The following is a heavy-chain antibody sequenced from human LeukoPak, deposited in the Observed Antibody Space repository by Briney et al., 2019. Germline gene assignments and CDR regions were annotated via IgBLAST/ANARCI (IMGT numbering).Heavy chain of an antibody. D-gene: IGHD2-15*01. Sequence: PGRSLRLSCAASGFTFSTYSMNWVRQAPGKGLEWVSSISGSSSDVYYPDSVKGRFTISRDNAKNSLYLQMNSLRAEDTAVYYCARGQRWYFYFDYWGQGTLVTVSS. CDR3: ARGQRWYFYFDY. CDR1: GFTFSTYS. J-gene: IGHJ4*02. CDR2: ISGSSSDV. V-gene: IGHV3-21*01.